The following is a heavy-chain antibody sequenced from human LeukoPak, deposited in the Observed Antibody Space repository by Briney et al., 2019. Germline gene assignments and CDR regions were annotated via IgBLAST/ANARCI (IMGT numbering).Heavy chain of an antibody. CDR2: IYSDNT. Sequence: GGSLRLSCTVSGFTVSSNSMSWVRQAPGKGLEWVSFIYSDNTHYSDSVKGRFTISRDNSKNTLYLQMNSLRAEDTAVYYCARVLAVAGTYSYYFDYWGQGTLVTVSS. V-gene: IGHV3-53*01. CDR1: GFTVSSNS. D-gene: IGHD6-19*01. CDR3: ARVLAVAGTYSYYFDY. J-gene: IGHJ4*02.